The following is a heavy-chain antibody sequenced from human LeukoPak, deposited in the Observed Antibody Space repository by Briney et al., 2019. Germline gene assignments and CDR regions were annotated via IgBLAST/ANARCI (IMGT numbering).Heavy chain of an antibody. CDR1: GGSFSGYY. J-gene: IGHJ5*02. CDR2: INHSGST. Sequence: SETLSLTCAVYGGSFSGYYWSWIRQPPGKGLEWIGEINHSGSTNYNPSLKSRVTISVDTSKNQFSLKLSSVTAADTAVYYCAKGAVAGPNWFDPWGQGTLVTVSS. V-gene: IGHV4-34*01. D-gene: IGHD6-19*01. CDR3: AKGAVAGPNWFDP.